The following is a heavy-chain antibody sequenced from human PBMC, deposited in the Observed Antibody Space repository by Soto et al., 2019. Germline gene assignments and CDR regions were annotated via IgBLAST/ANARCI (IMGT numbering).Heavy chain of an antibody. CDR2: ITGTGSSA. D-gene: IGHD7-27*01. J-gene: IGHJ4*02. Sequence: EVQLLQSGGGLVQPGGSLRLSCVGSGFRFRTYAMSWVRQAPGKGVEWVAGITGTGSSAENAESVKGRFTISRENYQNTLYLHLKNLRADDTAVFYCAKDDWGAASLRCDYWGQGTRVTVSS. V-gene: IGHV3-23*01. CDR1: GFRFRTYA. CDR3: AKDDWGAASLRCDY.